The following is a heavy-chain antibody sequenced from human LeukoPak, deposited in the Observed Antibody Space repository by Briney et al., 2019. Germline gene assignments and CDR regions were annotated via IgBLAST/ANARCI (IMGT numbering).Heavy chain of an antibody. CDR1: GYSFTDYY. V-gene: IGHV1-2*02. CDR3: ARADRLHGGPYLIGP. D-gene: IGHD2-21*01. J-gene: IGHJ1*01. CDR2: INPNSGGT. Sequence: ASVKVSCKTSGYSFTDYYMHWVRQAPGQGLEWMGWINPNSGGTRSAQKFQGRVTMTRDTSITTVYMEVSWLTSDDTAIYYCARADRLHGGPYLIGPWGQGTLVTVSS.